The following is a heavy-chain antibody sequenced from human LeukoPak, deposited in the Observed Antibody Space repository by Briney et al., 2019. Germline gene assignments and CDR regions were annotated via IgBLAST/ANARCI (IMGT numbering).Heavy chain of an antibody. CDR2: INPNSGGT. Sequence: ASVKVSCKASGYTFTGYYMHWVRQAPGQGLEWMGWINPNSGGTNYAQKFQGRVTMTRDTSISTAYMELSRLRSDDTAVYYYARVRPVKSPDPEGTFDYWGQGTLVTVSS. CDR1: GYTFTGYY. CDR3: ARVRPVKSPDPEGTFDY. J-gene: IGHJ4*02. D-gene: IGHD1-1*01. V-gene: IGHV1-2*02.